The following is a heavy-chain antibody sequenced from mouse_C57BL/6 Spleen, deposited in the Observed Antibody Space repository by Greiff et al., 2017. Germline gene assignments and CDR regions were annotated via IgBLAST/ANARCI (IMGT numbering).Heavy chain of an antibody. CDR3: ARCGTGGYYFDY. Sequence: VKLQQPGAELVKPGASVKMSCKASGYTFTSYWITWVKQRPGQGLEWIGDIYPGSGSTNYNEKFKSKATLTVDTSSSTAYMQLSSLTSEDSAVYYCARCGTGGYYFDYWGQGTTLTVSS. V-gene: IGHV1-55*01. J-gene: IGHJ2*01. CDR2: IYPGSGST. CDR1: GYTFTSYW. D-gene: IGHD4-1*01.